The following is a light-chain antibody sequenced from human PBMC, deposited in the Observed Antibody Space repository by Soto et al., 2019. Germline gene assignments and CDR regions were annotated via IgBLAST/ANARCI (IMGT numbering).Light chain of an antibody. J-gene: IGKJ1*01. V-gene: IGKV1-5*03. CDR3: QQYNSYPWT. Sequence: IALTQSPATLSASVGDRVTFTFRASQSISTWLAWYQQKPGKAPKLLIYNASTLEVGVPSRFSGGGSGTELALTINALQPADVATYYCQQYNSYPWTFGQGTRV. CDR1: QSISTW. CDR2: NAS.